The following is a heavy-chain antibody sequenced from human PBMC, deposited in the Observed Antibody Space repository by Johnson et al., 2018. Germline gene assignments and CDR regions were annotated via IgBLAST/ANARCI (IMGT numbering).Heavy chain of an antibody. CDR1: GFTVSSNY. V-gene: IGHV3-53*01. J-gene: IGHJ3*02. CDR2: IYSGGST. D-gene: IGHD3-22*01. CDR3: ARGSTYYYDSSGYYPDAFDI. Sequence: VQLVESGGGLIQPGGSLRLSCAASGFTVSSNYMSWVRQAPGKGLEWVSVIYSGGSTYYADSVKGRFTISRDNSKNTLYLQMNSLRAEDTAVYYCARGSTYYYDSSGYYPDAFDIWGQGTMVTVSS.